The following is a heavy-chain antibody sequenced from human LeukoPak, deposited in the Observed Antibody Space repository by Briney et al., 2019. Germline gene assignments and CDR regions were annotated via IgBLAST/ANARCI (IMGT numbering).Heavy chain of an antibody. CDR3: TRLRWSPADAFEI. D-gene: IGHD3-3*01. CDR1: GGSISSGGYY. CDR2: IYYSGNT. Sequence: PSETLSLTCTVSGGSISSGGYYWSWIRQHPGKGLEWIGYIYYSGNTYYNPSLKSRVTLSVDTSRNQFSLKLNSVTAADTAVYYCTRLRWSPADAFEIWGQGTLVIVSS. V-gene: IGHV4-31*03. J-gene: IGHJ3*02.